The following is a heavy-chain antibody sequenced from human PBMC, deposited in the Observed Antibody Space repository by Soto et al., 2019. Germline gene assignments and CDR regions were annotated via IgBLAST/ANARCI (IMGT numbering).Heavy chain of an antibody. D-gene: IGHD3-10*01. CDR3: ARGWFGPDV. V-gene: IGHV3-74*01. CDR2: IDKVGTDS. J-gene: IGHJ6*03. CDR1: EFTFSGRS. Sequence: EVQLVESGGGLVQPGGSLRLSCAASEFTFSGRSVHWVRQAPGKGLVWVSGIDKVGTDSTYADSVKGRFTSARDNAKNTVYLQMNSRRVEDTAVYYCARGWFGPDVWGKGTTVTVSS.